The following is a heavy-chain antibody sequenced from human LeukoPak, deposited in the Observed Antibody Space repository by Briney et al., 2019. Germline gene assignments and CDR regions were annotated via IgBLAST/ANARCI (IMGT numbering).Heavy chain of an antibody. CDR1: GYTFTSYY. CDR3: ARDFEHYDFWSGYRTPNWFDP. CDR2: INPSGGST. V-gene: IGHV1-46*01. D-gene: IGHD3-3*01. J-gene: IGHJ5*02. Sequence: ASVKVSCKASGYTFTSYYMHRVRQAPGQGLEWMGIINPSGGSTSYAQKFQGRVTMTRDMSTSTVYMELSSLRSEDTAVYYCARDFEHYDFWSGYRTPNWFDPWGQGTLVTVSS.